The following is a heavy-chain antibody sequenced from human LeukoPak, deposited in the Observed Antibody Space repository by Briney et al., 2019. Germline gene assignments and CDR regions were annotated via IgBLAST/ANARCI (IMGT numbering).Heavy chain of an antibody. V-gene: IGHV1-2*02. CDR3: ARVMVRGVIITP. J-gene: IGHJ5*02. CDR1: GYTFTGYY. D-gene: IGHD3-10*01. CDR2: INPNSGGT. Sequence: ASVKVSCKASGYTFTGYYMHWVRQAPGQGLEWMGWINPNSGGTNYAQKFQGRVTMARDTSISTAYMELSRLRSDDTAVYYCARVMVRGVIITPWGQGTLVTVSS.